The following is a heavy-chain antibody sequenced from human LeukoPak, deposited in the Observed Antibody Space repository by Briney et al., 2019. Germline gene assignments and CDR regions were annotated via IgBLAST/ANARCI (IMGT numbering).Heavy chain of an antibody. Sequence: GGSLRLSCTVSAFTFNTYAMSWVRQAPGKGLEWVSGISGSADSTYYADSVRGRFTISRDNSKNTLYLQMNSLRAEDTAVYYCSRWPTWGIDYWGQGTLVTVSS. CDR1: AFTFNTYA. CDR3: SRWPTWGIDY. V-gene: IGHV3-23*01. D-gene: IGHD3-16*01. J-gene: IGHJ4*02. CDR2: ISGSADST.